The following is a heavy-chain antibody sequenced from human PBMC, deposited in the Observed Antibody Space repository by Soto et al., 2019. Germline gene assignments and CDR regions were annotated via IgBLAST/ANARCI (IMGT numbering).Heavy chain of an antibody. CDR1: GYTFTGYY. V-gene: IGHV1-2*04. Sequence: SVKVSCKASGYTFTGYYMHWVRQAPGQGLEWMGWINPNSGGTNYAQKFQGWVTMTRDTSISTAYMELSRLRSDDTAVYYCARGLLWFGELSKYYYYGMDVWGQGTTVTVS. CDR3: ARGLLWFGELSKYYYYGMDV. CDR2: INPNSGGT. J-gene: IGHJ6*02. D-gene: IGHD3-10*01.